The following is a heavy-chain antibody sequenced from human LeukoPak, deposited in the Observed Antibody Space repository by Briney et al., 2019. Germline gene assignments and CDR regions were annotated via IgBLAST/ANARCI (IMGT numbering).Heavy chain of an antibody. Sequence: GSLRLSCAASGFTFSNAWMNWVRQAPGKGLEWVGRIKSKTDGGTTDYAAPVKGRFTISRDDSKNTLYLHMNSLKTEDTAVYYCTTDPYYYDSSGYYFAFDYWGQGTLVTVSS. CDR1: GFTFSNAW. V-gene: IGHV3-15*07. J-gene: IGHJ4*02. CDR2: IKSKTDGGTT. D-gene: IGHD3-22*01. CDR3: TTDPYYYDSSGYYFAFDY.